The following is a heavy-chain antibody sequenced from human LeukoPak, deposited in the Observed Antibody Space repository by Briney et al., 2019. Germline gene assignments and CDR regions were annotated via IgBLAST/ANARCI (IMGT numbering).Heavy chain of an antibody. CDR3: LPPTAGY. V-gene: IGHV3-13*01. J-gene: IGHJ4*02. CDR2: IGTAGDT. Sequence: GGSLRLSCVASGFTFSIYDMHWVRQAAGKGLEWVSGIGTAGDTYYPGSVKGRFTISRDNAKNSVYLQMNSLRAEDTAVYYCLPPTAGYWGQGTLVTVSS. CDR1: GFTFSIYD.